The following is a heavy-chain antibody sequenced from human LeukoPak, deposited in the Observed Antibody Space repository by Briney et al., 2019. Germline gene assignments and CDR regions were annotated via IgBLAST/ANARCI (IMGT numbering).Heavy chain of an antibody. J-gene: IGHJ4*02. CDR3: ARAEGSYYDSSGYYY. Sequence: EASVKVSCKASGYTFTSYGISWVRQAPGQGLEWMGWISAYNGNTNYAQKLQGRVTMTTDTSTSTAYMELRSLRSDDTAVYYCARAEGSYYDSSGYYYWGQGTLVTVSS. CDR1: GYTFTSYG. CDR2: ISAYNGNT. V-gene: IGHV1-18*01. D-gene: IGHD3-22*01.